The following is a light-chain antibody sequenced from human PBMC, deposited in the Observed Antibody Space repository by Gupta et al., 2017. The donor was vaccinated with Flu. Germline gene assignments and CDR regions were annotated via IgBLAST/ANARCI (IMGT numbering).Light chain of an antibody. CDR2: GAS. CDR3: LQYNHWWT. J-gene: IGKJ1*01. Sequence: PGESVTLSYRASQSVSTNIAWYQLTPGQAPRLLIYGASTRATGIPGSFSGSGSGTEFTLTISSLQSEDVGVYYCLQYNHWWTFGQGTKV. CDR1: QSVSTN. V-gene: IGKV3-15*01.